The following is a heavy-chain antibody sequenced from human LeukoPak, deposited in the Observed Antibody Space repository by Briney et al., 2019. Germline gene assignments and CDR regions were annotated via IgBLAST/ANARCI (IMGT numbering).Heavy chain of an antibody. CDR3: AREDPGGLDY. V-gene: IGHV4-30-4*01. Sequence: SETLSLTCTVSGGSISSGDYYWSWIRQPPGKGLEWIGYIYYSGSTYYNPSLKSRVTISVDTSKNQFPLKLSSVTAADTAVYYCAREDPGGLDYWGQGTLVTVSS. J-gene: IGHJ4*02. D-gene: IGHD1-26*01. CDR2: IYYSGST. CDR1: GGSISSGDYY.